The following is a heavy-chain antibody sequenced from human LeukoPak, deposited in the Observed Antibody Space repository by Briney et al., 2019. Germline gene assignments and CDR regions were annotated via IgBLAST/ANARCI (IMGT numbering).Heavy chain of an antibody. J-gene: IGHJ3*02. CDR3: ARHFTYYYDSSGYPRDAFDI. CDR1: GGSFSGYY. V-gene: IGHV4-34*01. Sequence: SETLSLTCAVYGGSFSGYYWNWIRQPPGKGVEWIGEINHSGSTNYNPSLKSRVTISVDTSKNQFSLKLSSVTAADTALYYCARHFTYYYDSSGYPRDAFDIWGQGTTVTVSS. D-gene: IGHD3-22*01. CDR2: INHSGST.